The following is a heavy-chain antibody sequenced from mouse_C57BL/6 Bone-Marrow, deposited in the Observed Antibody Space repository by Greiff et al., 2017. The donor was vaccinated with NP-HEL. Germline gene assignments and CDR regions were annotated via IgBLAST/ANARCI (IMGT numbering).Heavy chain of an antibody. V-gene: IGHV10-1*01. CDR1: GFSFNTYA. D-gene: IGHD2-5*01. CDR2: IRSKSNNYAT. CDR3: VRRGSNFYAMDY. J-gene: IGHJ4*01. Sequence: EVQLVESGGGLVQPKGSLKLSCAASGFSFNTYAMNWVRQAPGTGLEWVARIRSKSNNYATYYADSVKDRFTISRDDSESMLYLQMNNLKTEDTAMYYCVRRGSNFYAMDYWGQGTSVTVSS.